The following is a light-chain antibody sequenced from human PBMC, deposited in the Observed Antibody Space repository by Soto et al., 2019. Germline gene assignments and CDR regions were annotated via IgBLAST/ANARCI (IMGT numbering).Light chain of an antibody. CDR1: SGDVGAYNY. CDR3: SSFPSSNTWV. CDR2: EVT. J-gene: IGLJ3*02. Sequence: QSALTQPPSASGSPGQSVTISCTGTSGDVGAYNYVSWYQQHAGKAPKLVIYEVTKRPSGVPDRFSGSKSANTASLTVSGLQAEDEADYYCSSFPSSNTWVFGGGTKLTVL. V-gene: IGLV2-8*01.